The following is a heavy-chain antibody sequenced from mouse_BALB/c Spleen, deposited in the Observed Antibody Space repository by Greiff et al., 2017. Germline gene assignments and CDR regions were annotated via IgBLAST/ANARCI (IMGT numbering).Heavy chain of an antibody. D-gene: IGHD2-3*01. CDR3: ATLDGYYTWFAY. V-gene: IGHV14-3*02. Sequence: VQLQQSGAELVKPGASVKLSCTASGFHIKDTYMHWVKQRPEQGLEWIGRIDPANGNTKYDPKFQGKATITADTSSNTAYLQLSSLTSEDTAVYYCATLDGYYTWFAYWGQGTLVTVSA. J-gene: IGHJ3*01. CDR1: GFHIKDTY. CDR2: IDPANGNT.